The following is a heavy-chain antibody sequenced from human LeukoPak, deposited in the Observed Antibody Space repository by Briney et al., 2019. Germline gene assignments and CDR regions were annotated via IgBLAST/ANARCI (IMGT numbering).Heavy chain of an antibody. Sequence: GGSLRLSCAASGFTFSSYAMSWVRQAPGKGLEWVSAISGSGGSTYYADSVKGRFTISRDDSKNTAYLQMNSLKTEDTAVYYCTRHSGSGSLFDYWGQGTLVTVSS. D-gene: IGHD3-10*01. CDR2: ISGSGGST. CDR3: TRHSGSGSLFDY. CDR1: GFTFSSYA. J-gene: IGHJ4*02. V-gene: IGHV3-23*01.